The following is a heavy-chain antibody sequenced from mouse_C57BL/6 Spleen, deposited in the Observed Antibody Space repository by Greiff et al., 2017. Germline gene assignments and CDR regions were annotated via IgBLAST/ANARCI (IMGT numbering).Heavy chain of an antibody. V-gene: IGHV1-52*01. Sequence: VQLQQPGAELVRPGASVKMSCKASGYTFTSYWMHWVKQRPIQGLEWIGNIDPSDSDTHYNQKFKDKATLTVDKSSSTAYMQLSSLTSDDSAVYYCTRLDYYGRGYWGQGTTLTVSS. J-gene: IGHJ2*01. CDR2: IDPSDSDT. CDR3: TRLDYYGRGY. D-gene: IGHD1-1*01. CDR1: GYTFTSYW.